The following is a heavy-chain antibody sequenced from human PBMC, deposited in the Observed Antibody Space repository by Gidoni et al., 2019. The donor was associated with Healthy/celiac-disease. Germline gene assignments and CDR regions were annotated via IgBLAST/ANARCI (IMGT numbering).Heavy chain of an antibody. J-gene: IGHJ3*02. V-gene: IGHV1-69*02. D-gene: IGHD6-25*01. Sequence: QVQLVQSGAEVKNPGSSVKVSCQASVGTFSSYTTSWVRQAPGQGLEWMGRIIPILSIANYAQKFQGRVTITADKSTSTAYMELSSLRSEDTAVYYCARFQSGSSNKFDAFDIWGQGTMVTVSS. CDR1: VGTFSSYT. CDR2: IIPILSIA. CDR3: ARFQSGSSNKFDAFDI.